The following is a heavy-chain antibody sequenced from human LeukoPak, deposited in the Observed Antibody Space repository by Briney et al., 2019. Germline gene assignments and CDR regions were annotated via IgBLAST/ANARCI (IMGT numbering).Heavy chain of an antibody. CDR1: GFTFGSYW. CDR3: ARIWGSYRYFDY. V-gene: IGHV3-7*01. Sequence: PGGSLRLSCAASGFTFGSYWMTWVRQAPGKGLEWVANIKPDGSEKYYLDPVKGRFTISRDNAKNSLYLQMNSLRAEDTAVYFCARIWGSYRYFDYWGQGTLVTVSS. J-gene: IGHJ4*02. D-gene: IGHD3-16*02. CDR2: IKPDGSEK.